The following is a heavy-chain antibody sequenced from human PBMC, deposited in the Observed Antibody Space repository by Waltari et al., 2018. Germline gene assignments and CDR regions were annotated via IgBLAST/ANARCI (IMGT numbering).Heavy chain of an antibody. V-gene: IGHV1-2*02. CDR2: SSPNRGGT. CDR1: GYTFNCYD. D-gene: IGHD3-3*01. Sequence: QALLVQSVTEVKKPGASVKVSCKASGYTFNCYDIPWARQAPGEVLEWMGWSSPNRGGTKYAPKFQSRVTLTRDASIRTVYLELSGLGSEDTAVYFCAGVRTPFWYDAYDVWGQGTMVAVSS. J-gene: IGHJ3*01. CDR3: AGVRTPFWYDAYDV.